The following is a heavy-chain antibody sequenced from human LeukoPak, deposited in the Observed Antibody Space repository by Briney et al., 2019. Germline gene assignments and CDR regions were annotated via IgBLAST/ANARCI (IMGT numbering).Heavy chain of an antibody. D-gene: IGHD3-10*01. CDR2: INHSGST. V-gene: IGHV4-34*01. CDR1: GGSFSGYY. CDR3: ARTVTMVRGPYYMDV. J-gene: IGHJ6*03. Sequence: SETLSLTCAVYGGSFSGYYWSWIRQPPGKGLEWIGEINHSGSTNYNPSLKSRVTISVDTSKNQFSLKLSSVTAADTAVYHCARTVTMVRGPYYMDVWGKGTTVTISS.